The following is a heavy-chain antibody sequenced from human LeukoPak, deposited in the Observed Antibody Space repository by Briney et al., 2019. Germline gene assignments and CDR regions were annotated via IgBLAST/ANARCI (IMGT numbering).Heavy chain of an antibody. CDR1: VFTFSSYG. D-gene: IGHD2/OR15-2a*01. CDR3: ARRSQYPVDAFDI. Sequence: GGSLRLSCAASVFTFSSYGMSWVRQAPGKGLEWVSYISSGGSTIYYADSVKGRFTISRDNAKNSLYLQMNSLRAEDTAVYYCARRSQYPVDAFDIWGQGTMVTVSS. J-gene: IGHJ3*02. V-gene: IGHV3-48*04. CDR2: ISSGGSTI.